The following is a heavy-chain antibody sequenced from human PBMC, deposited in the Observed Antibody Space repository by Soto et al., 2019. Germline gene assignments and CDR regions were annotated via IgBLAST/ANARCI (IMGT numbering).Heavy chain of an antibody. V-gene: IGHV3-64D*06. J-gene: IGHJ5*02. CDR2: ISSNGGST. Sequence: PGGALRLSSSASGFTFSSYAMHWVRQAPGKGLEYVSAISSNGGSTYYADSVKGRFTISRDNSKNTLYLQMSSLRAEDTAVYYCVKGPLPALLLNWFDPWGQGTLVPVSS. D-gene: IGHD3-10*01. CDR1: GFTFSSYA. CDR3: VKGPLPALLLNWFDP.